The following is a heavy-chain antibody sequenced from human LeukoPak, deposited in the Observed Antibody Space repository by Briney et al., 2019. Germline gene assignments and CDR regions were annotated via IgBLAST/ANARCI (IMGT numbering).Heavy chain of an antibody. Sequence: ASVKVPCKASGYTFSSYDINWVRQATGQGLEWMGWMNPNSGNRGYAQKFQGRLNMTRNTSISTAYMELSSLRSEDSAVYYCARRVGSGWPVQHWGQGTLVTVSS. CDR3: ARRVGSGWPVQH. CDR1: GYTFSSYD. V-gene: IGHV1-8*01. CDR2: MNPNSGNR. D-gene: IGHD6-19*01. J-gene: IGHJ1*01.